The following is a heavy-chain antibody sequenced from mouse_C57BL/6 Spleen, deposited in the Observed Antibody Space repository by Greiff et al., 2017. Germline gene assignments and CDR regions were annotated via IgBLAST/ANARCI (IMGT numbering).Heavy chain of an antibody. CDR1: GYTFTSYW. J-gene: IGHJ1*03. Sequence: QVQLQQPGAKLVRPGSSVKLSCKASGYTFTSYWMDWVKQRPGQGLEWIGNIYPSDSETHYNQKFKDKATLTVDKSSSTAYMQLSSLTSEDSAVYYCARETGHWYFDVWGTGTTVTVSS. CDR3: ARETGHWYFDV. D-gene: IGHD4-1*01. V-gene: IGHV1-61*01. CDR2: IYPSDSET.